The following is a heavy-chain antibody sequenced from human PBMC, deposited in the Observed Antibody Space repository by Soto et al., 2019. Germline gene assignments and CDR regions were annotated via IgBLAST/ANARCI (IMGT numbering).Heavy chain of an antibody. CDR1: GKSLSGYY. CDR3: ARHHVRGRTIAGAAEF. V-gene: IGHV4-34*01. Sequence: QMQLQQWGAGLLKPSETLSLTCAVYGKSLSGYYWSWIRQPPGKALEWIGEINHSGNTNYNPSLKSRVTISVDTSKNQLFLNLSSVTAADTAMYYCARHHVRGRTIAGAAEFWGQGTLVTVSS. CDR2: INHSGNT. J-gene: IGHJ4*02. D-gene: IGHD1-26*01.